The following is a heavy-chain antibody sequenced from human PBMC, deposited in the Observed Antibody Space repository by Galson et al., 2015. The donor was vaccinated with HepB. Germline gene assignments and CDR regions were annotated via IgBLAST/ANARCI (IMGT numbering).Heavy chain of an antibody. CDR1: GFTFSNHW. D-gene: IGHD3-10*01. Sequence: SLRLSCAASGFTFSNHWMHWVRQAPGKGLVWVSVINSDGSNTNYADSVKGRFTISRDNAKNTLYLQMNSLRAEDTAVYYCVRANILDDSGRWGQGTLVTVSS. CDR3: VRANILDDSGR. CDR2: INSDGSNT. J-gene: IGHJ4*02. V-gene: IGHV3-74*01.